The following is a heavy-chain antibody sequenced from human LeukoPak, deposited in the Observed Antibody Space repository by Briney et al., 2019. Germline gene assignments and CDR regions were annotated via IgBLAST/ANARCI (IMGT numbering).Heavy chain of an antibody. CDR2: ISGSGGST. CDR3: AKDRVDTAMVNYYYYYYMDV. Sequence: PGGSLRLSCAASGFTFSSYGMSWVRQAPGKGLEWVSAISGSGGSTYYADSVKGRFTISRDNSKNTLYLQMNSLRAEDTAVYYCAKDRVDTAMVNYYYYYYMDVWGKGTTVTISS. J-gene: IGHJ6*03. D-gene: IGHD5-18*01. V-gene: IGHV3-23*01. CDR1: GFTFSSYG.